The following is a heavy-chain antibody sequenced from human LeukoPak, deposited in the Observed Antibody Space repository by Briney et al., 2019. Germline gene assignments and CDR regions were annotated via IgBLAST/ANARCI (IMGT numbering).Heavy chain of an antibody. J-gene: IGHJ4*02. V-gene: IGHV4-34*01. Sequence: SETLSLTCAVYGGSFSGYYWSWIRQPPGKGLEWIGEINHSGSTNYNPSLKSRVTISVDTSKNQFSLKLSSVTAADTAVYYCARSWYCSSTSWYAIDYWGQGTLVTVSS. CDR1: GGSFSGYY. D-gene: IGHD2-2*01. CDR2: INHSGST. CDR3: ARSWYCSSTSWYAIDY.